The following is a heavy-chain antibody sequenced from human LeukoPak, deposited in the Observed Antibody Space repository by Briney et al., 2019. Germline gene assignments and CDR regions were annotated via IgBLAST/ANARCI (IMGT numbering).Heavy chain of an antibody. CDR1: GYTFTDYF. D-gene: IGHD3-3*01. CDR3: ARDFGEAENGGFDY. V-gene: IGHV1-2*02. Sequence: ASVKVSCKASGYTFTDYFIHWVRQATGQGLEWMGWMNPNSGNTGYAQKFQGRVTMTRDTSISTAYMELSRLRSDDTAVYYCARDFGEAENGGFDYWGQGTLVTVSS. J-gene: IGHJ4*02. CDR2: MNPNSGNT.